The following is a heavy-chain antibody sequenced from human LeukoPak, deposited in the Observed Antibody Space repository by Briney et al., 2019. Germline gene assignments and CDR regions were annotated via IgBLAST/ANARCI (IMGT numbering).Heavy chain of an antibody. D-gene: IGHD3-9*01. J-gene: IGHJ6*02. CDR1: GFTFSSYA. V-gene: IGHV3-30-3*01. CDR2: ISYDGSNK. Sequence: GGSLRLSCAASGFTFSSYAMHWVRQAPGKGLEWVAVISYDGSNKYYADSVKGRFTISRDNSKNTLYLQVNSLRAEDTAVYYCARGRIYYDILTGYYHPQYYYYGMDVWGQGTTVTVSS. CDR3: ARGRIYYDILTGYYHPQYYYYGMDV.